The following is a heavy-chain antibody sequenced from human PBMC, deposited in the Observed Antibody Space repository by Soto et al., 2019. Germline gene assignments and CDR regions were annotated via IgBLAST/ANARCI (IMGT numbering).Heavy chain of an antibody. J-gene: IGHJ4*02. CDR1: GFTFSSYA. D-gene: IGHD3-22*01. CDR2: ISGSGGST. CDR3: AKPLWGAPYDSSGYYFDY. Sequence: GGSLRLSCAASGFTFSSYAMSWVRLAPGKGLEWVSAISGSGGSTYYADSVKGRFTISRDNSKNTLYLQMNSLRAEDTAVYYCAKPLWGAPYDSSGYYFDYWGQGTLVTVSS. V-gene: IGHV3-23*01.